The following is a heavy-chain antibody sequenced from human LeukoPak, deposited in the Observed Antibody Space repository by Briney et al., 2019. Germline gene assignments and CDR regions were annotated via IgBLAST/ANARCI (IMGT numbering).Heavy chain of an antibody. V-gene: IGHV3-23*01. D-gene: IGHD3-22*01. CDR3: ARPYYYDSSGYYSFYMDV. J-gene: IGHJ6*03. CDR1: GFTFRGYA. Sequence: GGSLRLSCAASGFTFRGYAMSWVRQAPGKGLEWVSTFSGSDPTTYYADSVQGRFTISRDNSKNTLYLQMNSLRAEDTAVYYCARPYYYDSSGYYSFYMDVWGKGTTVTVSS. CDR2: FSGSDPTT.